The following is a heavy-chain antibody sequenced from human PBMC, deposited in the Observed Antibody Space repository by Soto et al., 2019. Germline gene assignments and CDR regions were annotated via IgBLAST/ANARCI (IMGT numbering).Heavy chain of an antibody. CDR2: IIPVLGVA. V-gene: IGHV1-69*02. J-gene: IGHJ3*01. Sequence: QVQLVQSGAEVRKPGSSVKVSCKASGVTFSSYTISWVRQAPGQGLEWMGRIIPVLGVANYAPKFQGRLTIIADEHTNTVYMDFSGLRSEDTDMYGARWLINGDSDVSDFWGQGTFITVSS. D-gene: IGHD5-12*01. CDR3: ARWLINGDSDVSDF. CDR1: GVTFSSYT.